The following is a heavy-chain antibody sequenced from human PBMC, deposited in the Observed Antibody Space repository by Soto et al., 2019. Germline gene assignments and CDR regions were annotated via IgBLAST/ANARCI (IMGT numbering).Heavy chain of an antibody. D-gene: IGHD6-13*01. J-gene: IGHJ5*02. Sequence: EVPLLESGGGLVQPGGSLRLSCAASGFTFSSYAMSWVRQAPGKGLEWVSAISGSGGSTYYADSVKGRFTISRDNSKNTLELQMNSLRAEDTAVYYCANGGGWVRRAADLWGQGTLVTVSS. CDR2: ISGSGGST. CDR1: GFTFSSYA. V-gene: IGHV3-23*01. CDR3: ANGGGWVRRAADL.